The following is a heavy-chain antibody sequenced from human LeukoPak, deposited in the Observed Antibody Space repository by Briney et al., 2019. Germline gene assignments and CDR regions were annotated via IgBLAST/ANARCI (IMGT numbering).Heavy chain of an antibody. CDR1: GDTFTGQD. CDR2: INPNTGAT. CDR3: ASYPRYSSSPPFDY. J-gene: IGHJ4*02. Sequence: ASVKVSCKASGDTFTGQDMHWVRQAPGQGLEWIGWINPNTGATNYAQKFQGRVTMTRDTTISTAYMELSRLTSDDTAVYYCASYPRYSSSPPFDYWGQGTLVTVSS. D-gene: IGHD6-19*01. V-gene: IGHV1-2*02.